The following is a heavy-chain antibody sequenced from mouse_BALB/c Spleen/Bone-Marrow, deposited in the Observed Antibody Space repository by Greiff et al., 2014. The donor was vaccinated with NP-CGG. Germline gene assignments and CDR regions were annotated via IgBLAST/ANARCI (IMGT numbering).Heavy chain of an antibody. CDR1: GFNIKDTY. Sequence: VQLQQPGAELVKPGASVKLSCTASGFNIKDTYMHWVKQRPEQGLEWIGRIDLANGNTKYDPKFQGKATITADTSSNTAYLQLSSLTSEDTAVYYCASYYYGSSSFAYWGQGTLVTVSA. CDR3: ASYYYGSSSFAY. CDR2: IDLANGNT. J-gene: IGHJ3*01. V-gene: IGHV14-3*02. D-gene: IGHD1-1*01.